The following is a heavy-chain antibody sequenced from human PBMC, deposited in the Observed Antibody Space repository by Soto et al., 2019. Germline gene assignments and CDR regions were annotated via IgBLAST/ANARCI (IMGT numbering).Heavy chain of an antibody. Sequence: QVQLQESGPGLVKPSQTLSLACTVSGGSISSGDYYWSWIRQPPGKGLEWIGYIYYSGSTYYNPSLKSRVTISVDTSKNQFSLKLSSVTAADTAVYYCARDLIVVRWAFDIWGQGTMVTVSS. D-gene: IGHD1-26*01. CDR1: GGSISSGDYY. J-gene: IGHJ3*02. CDR3: ARDLIVVRWAFDI. CDR2: IYYSGST. V-gene: IGHV4-30-4*01.